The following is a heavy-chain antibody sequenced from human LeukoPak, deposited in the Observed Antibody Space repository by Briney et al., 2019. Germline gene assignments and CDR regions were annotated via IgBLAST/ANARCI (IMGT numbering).Heavy chain of an antibody. J-gene: IGHJ5*02. V-gene: IGHV4-34*01. CDR1: GGSFSGYY. Sequence: SETLSLTCAVYGGSFSGYYWSWIRQPPGKGLEWIGEINHSGSTNYNPSLKSRVTISVDTSKNQFSLKLSSVTAADTAVYYCARGTPNTAMVVFDPWGQGTLVTVSS. CDR2: INHSGST. CDR3: ARGTPNTAMVVFDP. D-gene: IGHD5-18*01.